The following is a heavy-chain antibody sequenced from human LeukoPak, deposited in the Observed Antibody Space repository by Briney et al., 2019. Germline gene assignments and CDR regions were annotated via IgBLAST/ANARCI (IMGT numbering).Heavy chain of an antibody. CDR1: GGSISSYY. D-gene: IGHD2-2*01. CDR3: ARVGGYCSSTSCLRRANWFDP. V-gene: IGHV4-59*01. J-gene: IGHJ5*02. Sequence: SETLSLTCTVSGGSISSYYWSWIRQPPGKGLEWIGYIYYSGSTNYNPSLKSRVTISVDTSKNQFSLKLSSVTAADTAVYYCARVGGYCSSTSCLRRANWFDPWGQGTLVTVSS. CDR2: IYYSGST.